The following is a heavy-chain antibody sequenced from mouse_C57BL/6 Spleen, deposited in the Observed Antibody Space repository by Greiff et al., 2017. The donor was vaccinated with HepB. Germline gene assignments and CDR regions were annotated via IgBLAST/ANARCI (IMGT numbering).Heavy chain of an antibody. D-gene: IGHD1-1*02. V-gene: IGHV3-6*01. Sequence: EVKLMESGPGLVKPSQSLSLTCSVTGYSITSGYYWNWIRQFPGNKLEWMGYISYDGSNNYNPSLKNRISITRDTSKNQFFLKLNSVTTEDTATYYCARGGGYYASYWYFDVWGTGTTVTVSS. J-gene: IGHJ1*03. CDR2: ISYDGSN. CDR3: ARGGGYYASYWYFDV. CDR1: GYSITSGYY.